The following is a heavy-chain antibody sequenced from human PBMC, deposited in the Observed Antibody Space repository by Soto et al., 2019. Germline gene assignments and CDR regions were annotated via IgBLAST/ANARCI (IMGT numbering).Heavy chain of an antibody. Sequence: GESLKISCKGSGYSFTSYWIGWVRQMPGKGLEWMGIIYPGDSDTRYSPSFQGQVTISADKSISTAYLQWSSLKASDAAMYYCARQRVVVVPAATYYYYMDVWGKGTTVTVSS. D-gene: IGHD2-2*01. CDR3: ARQRVVVVPAATYYYYMDV. CDR2: IYPGDSDT. J-gene: IGHJ6*03. V-gene: IGHV5-51*01. CDR1: GYSFTSYW.